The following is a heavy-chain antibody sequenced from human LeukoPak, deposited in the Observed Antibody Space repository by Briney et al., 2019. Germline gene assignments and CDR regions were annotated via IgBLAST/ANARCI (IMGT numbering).Heavy chain of an antibody. CDR1: GGSFSGYY. CDR3: ARWAQITMVRGAPNWFDP. J-gene: IGHJ5*02. V-gene: IGHV4-34*01. Sequence: SETLSLTCAVYGGSFSGYYGSWIRQPPGKGLEWIGEINHSGSTNYNPSLKSRVTISVDTSKNQFSLKLSSVTAADTAVYYCARWAQITMVRGAPNWFDPWGQGTLVTVSS. CDR2: INHSGST. D-gene: IGHD3-10*01.